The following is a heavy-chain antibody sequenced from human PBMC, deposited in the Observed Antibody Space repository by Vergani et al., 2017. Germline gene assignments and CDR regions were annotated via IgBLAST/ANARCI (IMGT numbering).Heavy chain of an antibody. D-gene: IGHD1-26*01. V-gene: IGHV1-69*01. Sequence: QVQLVQSGAEVKKPGSSVKVSCKASGGTFGSYAISWVRQAPGQGLEWMGGIIPIFGTANYAQKFQGRATITADESTSTAYMELGSLRSEDTAVYYCARRYSGSYPFDYWGQGTLVTVSS. CDR3: ARRYSGSYPFDY. J-gene: IGHJ4*02. CDR2: IIPIFGTA. CDR1: GGTFGSYA.